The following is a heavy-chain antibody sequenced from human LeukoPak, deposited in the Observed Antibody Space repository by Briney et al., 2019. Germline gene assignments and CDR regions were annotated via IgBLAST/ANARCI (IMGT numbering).Heavy chain of an antibody. CDR2: INPSGGRT. D-gene: IGHD5-18*01. Sequence: ASVRVSCKASGYTFTSYYMHCVPPTPGQRLEWMGIINPSGGRTSSTQKFQGRVTMTRDTSTSTVYMELSSLRSEDTAVYYCARGEGRAMVRGDYWGQAALVSVCS. J-gene: IGHJ4*02. CDR3: ARGEGRAMVRGDY. CDR1: GYTFTSYY. V-gene: IGHV1-46*01.